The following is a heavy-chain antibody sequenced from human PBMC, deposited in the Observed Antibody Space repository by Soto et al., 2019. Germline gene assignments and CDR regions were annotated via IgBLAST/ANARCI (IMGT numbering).Heavy chain of an antibody. CDR2: ISYDGSNK. V-gene: IGHV3-30-3*01. CDR3: ARGPSSLTRFDY. Sequence: PGGSLRLSCAACGFTFSSYAMHWVRQAPGKGLEWVAGISYDGSNKYYADSVKGRFTISRDNSKNTLYLQMNSLRAEDTAVYYCARGPSSLTRFDYWGQGTLVTVSS. CDR1: GFTFSSYA. D-gene: IGHD2-2*01. J-gene: IGHJ4*02.